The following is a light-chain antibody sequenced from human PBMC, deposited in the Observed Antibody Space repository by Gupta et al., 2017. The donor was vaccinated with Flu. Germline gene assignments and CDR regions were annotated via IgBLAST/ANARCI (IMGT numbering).Light chain of an antibody. J-gene: IGKJ2*01. CDR3: QQYGHSPWYT. CDR1: QIISNTY. V-gene: IGKV3-20*01. CDR2: ATS. Sequence: EIVLAQSPGTLSLSPGERATLSCRASQIISNTYISWYQHKPGQAPRLLIYATSTRATGIPDRFSGSGSGTDFTLTISRLEPEDFAVYYCQQYGHSPWYTFGQGTILEIK.